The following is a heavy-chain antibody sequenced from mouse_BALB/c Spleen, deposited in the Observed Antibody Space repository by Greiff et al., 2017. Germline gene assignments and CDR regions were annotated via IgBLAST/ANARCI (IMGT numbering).Heavy chain of an antibody. CDR2: IWAGGST. D-gene: IGHD1-1*01. CDR1: GFSLTSYG. Sequence: QVQLQQSGPGLVAPSQSLSITCTVSGFSLTSYGVHWVRQPPGKGLEWLGVIWAGGSTNYNSALMSRLSISKDNSKSQVFLKMNSLQTDDTAMYYCAREATVVATYHYYAMDYWGQGTSVTVSS. J-gene: IGHJ4*01. V-gene: IGHV2-9*02. CDR3: AREATVVATYHYYAMDY.